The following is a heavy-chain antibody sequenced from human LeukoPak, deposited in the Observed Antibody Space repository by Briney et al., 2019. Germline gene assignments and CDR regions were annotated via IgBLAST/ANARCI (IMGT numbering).Heavy chain of an antibody. CDR3: ARQTAYYYDSSGCLYYFDY. D-gene: IGHD3-22*01. J-gene: IGHJ4*02. CDR2: IYYSGST. CDR1: GGSISSSSYY. V-gene: IGHV4-39*01. Sequence: SETLSLTCTVSGGSISSSSYYWGWIRQPPGKGLEWIGSIYYSGSTYYNPSLKSRVTISVDTSKNQFSLKLSSVTAADTAVYYCARQTAYYYDSSGCLYYFDYWGQGTLVTVSS.